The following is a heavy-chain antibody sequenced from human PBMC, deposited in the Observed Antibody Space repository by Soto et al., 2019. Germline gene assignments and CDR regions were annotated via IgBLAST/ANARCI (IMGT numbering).Heavy chain of an antibody. V-gene: IGHV4-39*07. J-gene: IGHJ3*02. CDR2: IYYSGST. CDR3: ARDLGELSGGYDSFDI. Sequence: SETLSLTCTVSGGSISSSSYYWGWIRQPPGKGLEWIGSIYYSGSTYYNPSLKSRVTISVDTSKNQFSLKLSSVTAADTAVYYCARDLGELSGGYDSFDIWGQGTMVTVSS. CDR1: GGSISSSSYY. D-gene: IGHD5-12*01.